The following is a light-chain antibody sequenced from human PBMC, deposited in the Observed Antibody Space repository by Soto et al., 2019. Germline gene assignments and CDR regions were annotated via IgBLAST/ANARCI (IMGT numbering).Light chain of an antibody. CDR2: DVT. J-gene: IGLJ3*02. V-gene: IGLV2-14*01. Sequence: QSVLTQPVSVSGSPGQSITISCTGTDNDVGVYNYVSWYQQHPGKAPNLIIYDVTNRPSGVSNRFSGSKSGNTASLTISGLQAEDEADYYCSSYTASTTRVFGGGTKLTVL. CDR1: DNDVGVYNY. CDR3: SSYTASTTRV.